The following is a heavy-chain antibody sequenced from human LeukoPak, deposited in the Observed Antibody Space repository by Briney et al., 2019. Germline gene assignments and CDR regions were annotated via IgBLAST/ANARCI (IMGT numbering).Heavy chain of an antibody. D-gene: IGHD2-2*01. V-gene: IGHV4-34*01. CDR2: INHSGST. CDR3: ARGRVPAAITFDY. J-gene: IGHJ4*02. Sequence: PSETLSLTCAVYGGSFSGYYWSWIRQPPGKGLEWIGEINHSGSTNYNPSLESRVTISVDTSKNQFSLKLSSVTAADTAVYYCARGRVPAAITFDYWGQGTLVTVSS. CDR1: GGSFSGYY.